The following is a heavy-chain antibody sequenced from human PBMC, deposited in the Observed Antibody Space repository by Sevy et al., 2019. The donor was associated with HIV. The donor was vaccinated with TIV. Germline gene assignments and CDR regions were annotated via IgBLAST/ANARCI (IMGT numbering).Heavy chain of an antibody. CDR1: GFTFNTYG. D-gene: IGHD3-22*01. CDR3: ATTTPYSYDSSGYCDY. V-gene: IGHV3-NL1*01. CDR2: IYSGGST. J-gene: IGHJ4*02. Sequence: GGSLRLSCATSGFTFNTYGMHWVRQAPGKGLEWVSVIYSGGSTYYADSVKGRFTISRDNSKNTLYLQMNSLRAEDTAVYYCATTTPYSYDSSGYCDYWGQGTLVTVSS.